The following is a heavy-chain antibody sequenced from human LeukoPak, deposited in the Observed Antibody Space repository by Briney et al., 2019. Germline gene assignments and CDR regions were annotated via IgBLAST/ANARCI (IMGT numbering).Heavy chain of an antibody. CDR3: ATAGPRSGVDP. CDR1: GYSISSGYY. J-gene: IGHJ5*02. V-gene: IGHV4-38-2*01. Sequence: SETLSLTCAVSGYSISSGYYWCWIRQPPGKGLEWIGSIYHSGSTYYNPSLKSRVTISLDTSKNQFSLKLSSVTAADTAVYYCATAGPRSGVDPWGQGTLVTVSS. D-gene: IGHD3-3*01. CDR2: IYHSGST.